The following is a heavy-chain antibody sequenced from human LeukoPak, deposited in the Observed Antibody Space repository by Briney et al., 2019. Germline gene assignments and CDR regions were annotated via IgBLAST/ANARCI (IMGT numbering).Heavy chain of an antibody. J-gene: IGHJ4*02. Sequence: GESLKISCKGSGYSFTSFWIGWVRQMPGKGLEWMGIIYPGDSNTRYIPSFQGQVTFSADKSISTAFLQWSSLKASDTAMYYRARQGHYSSSLIWGQGTLVTVSS. V-gene: IGHV5-51*01. CDR2: IYPGDSNT. D-gene: IGHD6-6*01. CDR1: GYSFTSFW. CDR3: ARQGHYSSSLI.